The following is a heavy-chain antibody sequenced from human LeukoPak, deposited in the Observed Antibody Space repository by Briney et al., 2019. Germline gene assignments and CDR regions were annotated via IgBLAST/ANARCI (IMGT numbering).Heavy chain of an antibody. Sequence: GGSLRLSCAASGFTFSSYSMNWVRQAPGKGLEWVSYISSSSSTIYYADSVKGRFTISRDNSKNTLYLQMNSLRAEDTAVYYCAREMPLGYWGQGTLVTVSS. V-gene: IGHV3-48*01. J-gene: IGHJ4*02. CDR1: GFTFSSYS. CDR3: AREMPLGY. CDR2: ISSSSSTI. D-gene: IGHD2-2*01.